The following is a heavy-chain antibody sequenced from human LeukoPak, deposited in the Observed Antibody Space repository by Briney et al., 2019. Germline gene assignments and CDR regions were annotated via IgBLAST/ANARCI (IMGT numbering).Heavy chain of an antibody. V-gene: IGHV1-69*13. D-gene: IGHD6-19*01. CDR3: ARGGYSSATDAFDI. J-gene: IGHJ3*02. CDR2: IIPIFGTA. CDR1: GGTFSSYA. Sequence: SVKVSCKASGGTFSSYAISWVRQAPGQGLEWMGGIIPIFGTANYAQKFQGRVAITADESTSTAYMELSSLRSEDTAVYYCARGGYSSATDAFDIWGQGTMVTVSS.